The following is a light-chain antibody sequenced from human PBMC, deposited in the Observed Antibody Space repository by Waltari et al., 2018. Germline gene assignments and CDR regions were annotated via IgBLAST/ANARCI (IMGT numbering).Light chain of an antibody. CDR3: QSYDSNLREV. V-gene: IGLV6-57*04. CDR2: GDS. CDR1: SGSIASDY. J-gene: IGLJ3*02. Sequence: NFMLTQPHSVSESPGKTVIISCTRSSGSIASDYVQWYQQRPGSAPTTVIYGDSHRPSGAPDRVSGSIDSSSNSASLTISGLRTEDEANYYCQSYDSNLREVFGGGTKLTVL.